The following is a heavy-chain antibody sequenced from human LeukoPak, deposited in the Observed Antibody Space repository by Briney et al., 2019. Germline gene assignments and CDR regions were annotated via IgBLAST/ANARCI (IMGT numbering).Heavy chain of an antibody. J-gene: IGHJ4*02. Sequence: SQTLSLTCTVSGGSISSGSYYWSWIRQPAGMGLEWIGRIYTSGSTNYNPSLKSRVTISVDTSKNQFSLKLSSVTAADTAVYYCAREAPPPYYYGSGSYLFDYWGQGTLVTVSS. D-gene: IGHD3-10*01. CDR3: AREAPPPYYYGSGSYLFDY. V-gene: IGHV4-61*02. CDR1: GGSISSGSYY. CDR2: IYTSGST.